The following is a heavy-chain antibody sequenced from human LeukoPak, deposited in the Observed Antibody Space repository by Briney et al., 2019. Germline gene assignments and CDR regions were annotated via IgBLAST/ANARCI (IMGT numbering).Heavy chain of an antibody. D-gene: IGHD6-19*01. CDR2: ISWDGGST. CDR1: GFTFDDYT. Sequence: SGGSLRLSCAASGFTFDDYTMHWVRQAPGKGLNWVSLISWDGGSTYFADSVKGRFTISRDNSKNSLYLQMNSLTTEDTALYYCAKDVNENIAVVRHFDYWGQGTLVTLSS. V-gene: IGHV3-43*01. CDR3: AKDVNENIAVVRHFDY. J-gene: IGHJ4*02.